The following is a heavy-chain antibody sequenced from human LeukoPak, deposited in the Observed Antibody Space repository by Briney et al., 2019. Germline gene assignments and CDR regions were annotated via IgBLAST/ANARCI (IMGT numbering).Heavy chain of an antibody. Sequence: TGGSLRLSCAASGFTFSSYSMNWVRQAPGKGLEWVSSISSSSSYIYYADSVKGRFTISRDNAKNSLYLQMNSLRAEDTAVYYCARAPTVVTSTPFQHWGQGTLVTVSS. CDR3: ARAPTVVTSTPFQH. V-gene: IGHV3-21*01. D-gene: IGHD4-17*01. J-gene: IGHJ1*01. CDR2: ISSSSSYI. CDR1: GFTFSSYS.